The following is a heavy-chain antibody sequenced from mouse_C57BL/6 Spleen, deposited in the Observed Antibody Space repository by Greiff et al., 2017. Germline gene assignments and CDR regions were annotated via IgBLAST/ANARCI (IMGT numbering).Heavy chain of an antibody. V-gene: IGHV1-72*01. CDR3: EREGELVFDY. CDR2: IDPSSGGT. J-gene: IGHJ2*01. Sequence: VQLQQPGAELVKPGASVKLSCKASGYTFTSYWMHWVKQRPGRGLEWIGRIDPSSGGTKYNVKFKSKATLTVDKPSSTAYMQLSNLASEDSAVYYCEREGELVFDYWGQGTTLTVSS. CDR1: GYTFTSYW.